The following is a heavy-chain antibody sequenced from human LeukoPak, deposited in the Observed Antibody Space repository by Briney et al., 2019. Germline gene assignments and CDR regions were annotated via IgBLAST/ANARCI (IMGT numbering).Heavy chain of an antibody. D-gene: IGHD1-26*01. CDR3: ARSPVVGATVWWPNWFDP. Sequence: SQTLSLTCAISGDSVSSNSAAWNWIRQSPSRGLEWLGRTYYRSKWYNDYAVSVKSRITINPDTSKNQFSLQLNSVTPEDTAVYYCARSPVVGATVWWPNWFDPWGQGTLVTVSS. CDR2: TYYRSKWYN. J-gene: IGHJ5*02. V-gene: IGHV6-1*01. CDR1: GDSVSSNSAA.